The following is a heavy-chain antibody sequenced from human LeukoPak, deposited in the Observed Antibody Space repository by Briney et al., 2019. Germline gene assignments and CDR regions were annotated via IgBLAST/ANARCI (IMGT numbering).Heavy chain of an antibody. CDR3: ARDCSSTSCYRSGLDP. Sequence: GGSLRLSCAASGFTFSSYWMHWVRQAPGKGLVWVSRINNDGSSTNYADPVKGRFTISRDNAKNTLYLQMNSLRAEDTAVYYCARDCSSTSCYRSGLDPWGQGTLVTVSS. J-gene: IGHJ5*02. V-gene: IGHV3-74*01. CDR1: GFTFSSYW. D-gene: IGHD2-2*01. CDR2: INNDGSST.